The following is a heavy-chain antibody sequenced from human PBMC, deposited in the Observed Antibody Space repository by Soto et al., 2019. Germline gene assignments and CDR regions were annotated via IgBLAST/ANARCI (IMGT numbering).Heavy chain of an antibody. CDR2: IYYSGST. V-gene: IGHV4-61*08. CDR3: ARDLGGLGYYYYGMDV. J-gene: IGHJ6*02. D-gene: IGHD3-16*01. Sequence: PSETLSLTCTVSGGSISSGDYYWSWIRQPPGKGLEWIGYIYYSGSTNYNPSLKSRVTISVDTSKNQFSLKLSSVTAADTAVYYCARDLGGLGYYYYGMDVWGQGTTVTVSS. CDR1: GGSISSGDYY.